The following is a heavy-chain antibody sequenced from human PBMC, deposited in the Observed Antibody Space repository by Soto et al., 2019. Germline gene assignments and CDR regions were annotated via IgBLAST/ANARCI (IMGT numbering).Heavy chain of an antibody. Sequence: SETLSLTCTVSGGSVSSGSYYWSWIRQPPGKGLEWIGYIYYSGSTNYNPSLKSRVTISVDTSKNQFSLKLSSVTAADTAVYYCARDSGSYSPVDYWGQGTLVTVSS. J-gene: IGHJ4*02. V-gene: IGHV4-61*01. CDR2: IYYSGST. CDR1: GGSVSSGSYY. D-gene: IGHD1-26*01. CDR3: ARDSGSYSPVDY.